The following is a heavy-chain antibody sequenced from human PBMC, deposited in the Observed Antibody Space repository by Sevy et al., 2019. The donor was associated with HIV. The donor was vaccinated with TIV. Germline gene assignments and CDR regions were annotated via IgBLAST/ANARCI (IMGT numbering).Heavy chain of an antibody. CDR1: GASIRDSSYY. CDR2: IYSYGET. D-gene: IGHD6-13*01. Sequence: SETRSLTCTVSGASIRDSSYYWAWIRQPPGKGLEWIGNIYSYGETYYNSSLKSRVTISVDTSKNQFSLSLTSVTAADTAIYFCARSMEQQHDAFDIWGQGTMVTVSS. V-gene: IGHV4-39*01. CDR3: ARSMEQQHDAFDI. J-gene: IGHJ3*02.